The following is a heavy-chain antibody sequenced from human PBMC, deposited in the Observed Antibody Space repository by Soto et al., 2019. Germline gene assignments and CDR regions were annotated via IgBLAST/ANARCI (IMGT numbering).Heavy chain of an antibody. J-gene: IGHJ6*02. CDR2: IIPIFDIT. D-gene: IGHD3-22*01. CDR3: ARPDEGGYSSNHHYYYALDV. V-gene: IGHV1-69*01. CDR1: GGTFRSYS. Sequence: QVQLVQSGAEVKKPGSSVKVSCNASGGTFRSYSISWVRQAPGQGLEWMGGIIPIFDITNYAQKLQGRVTITADESTSTAYMELSSLGSDDTAVYYCARPDEGGYSSNHHYYYALDVWGQGTTVTV.